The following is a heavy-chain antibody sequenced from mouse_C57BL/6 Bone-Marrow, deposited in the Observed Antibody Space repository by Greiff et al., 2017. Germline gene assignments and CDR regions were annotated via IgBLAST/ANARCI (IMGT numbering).Heavy chain of an antibody. CDR1: GFSLTSYG. CDR2: IWGVGST. J-gene: IGHJ4*01. D-gene: IGHD2-5*01. CDR3: ARYSNYGGYAMDY. V-gene: IGHV2-6*01. Sequence: QVQLQQSGPGLVAPSQSLSITCTVSGFSLTSYGVDWVRQSPGKGLEWLGVIWGVGSTNYNSALKSRLSISKDNSKSQVFLKMNSLQTDDTAMYYCARYSNYGGYAMDYWGQGTSVTVSS.